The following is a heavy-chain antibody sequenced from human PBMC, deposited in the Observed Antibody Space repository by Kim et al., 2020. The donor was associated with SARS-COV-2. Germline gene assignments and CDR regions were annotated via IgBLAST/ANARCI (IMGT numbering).Heavy chain of an antibody. Sequence: AEAVKGRFTISRDNSKNTLYLQMNSLRAEDTAVYYCARVGIAATDYYFDYWGQGTLVTVSS. CDR3: ARVGIAATDYYFDY. J-gene: IGHJ4*02. D-gene: IGHD6-13*01. V-gene: IGHV3-53*01.